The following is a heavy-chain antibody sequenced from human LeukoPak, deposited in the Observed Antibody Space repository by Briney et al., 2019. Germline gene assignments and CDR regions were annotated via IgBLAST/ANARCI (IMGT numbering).Heavy chain of an antibody. V-gene: IGHV3-7*01. CDR2: INQDGSEK. CDR3: ARVRGGTYGAYYFDY. D-gene: IGHD3-16*01. Sequence: GGSLRLSCAASGFTYSNSWMTWVRQAPGKGLEWVAIINQDGSEKYYVDSVRGRFTISRDNAKNSLYLQMNSLRADDTAVYYCARVRGGTYGAYYFDYWGQGTLVTVSS. J-gene: IGHJ4*02. CDR1: GFTYSNSW.